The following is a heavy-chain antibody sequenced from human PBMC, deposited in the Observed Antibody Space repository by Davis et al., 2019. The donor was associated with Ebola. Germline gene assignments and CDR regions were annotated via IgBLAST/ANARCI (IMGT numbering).Heavy chain of an antibody. V-gene: IGHV3-33*01. J-gene: IGHJ6*02. CDR1: GFTFSSYG. D-gene: IGHD4-11*01. CDR2: IWYDGSNK. Sequence: GESLKISCAASGFTFSSYGMHWVRQAPGKGLGWVAVIWYDGSNKYYADSVKGRFTISRDNSKNTLYLQMNSLRAEDTAVYYCARSATVSTYYYYGMDVWGQGTTVTVSS. CDR3: ARSATVSTYYYYGMDV.